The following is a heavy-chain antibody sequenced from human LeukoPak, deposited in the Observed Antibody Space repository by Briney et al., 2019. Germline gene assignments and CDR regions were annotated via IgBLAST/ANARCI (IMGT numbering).Heavy chain of an antibody. Sequence: GASVKVSCKASGGTFSSYAISWVRQAPGQGLEWMGGIIPIFGTANYAQKFQGRVTITADESTSTAYMELSSLRSEDTAVYYCAREGRYSGYDRYAFDIWGQGTMVTVSS. CDR3: AREGRYSGYDRYAFDI. CDR2: IIPIFGTA. CDR1: GGTFSSYA. V-gene: IGHV1-69*13. D-gene: IGHD5-12*01. J-gene: IGHJ3*02.